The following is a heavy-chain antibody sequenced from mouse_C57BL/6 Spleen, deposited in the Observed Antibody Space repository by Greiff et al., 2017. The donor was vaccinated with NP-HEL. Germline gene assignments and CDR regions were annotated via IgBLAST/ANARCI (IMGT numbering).Heavy chain of an antibody. D-gene: IGHD2-3*01. J-gene: IGHJ4*01. CDR1: GYTFTDYE. V-gene: IGHV1-15*01. CDR2: IDPETGGT. Sequence: QVQLQQSGAELVRPGASVTLSCKASGYTFTDYEMHWVKQTPVHGLEWIGAIDPETGGTAYNQKFKGKAILTADKSSSTAYMELRSLTSEDSAVYYCTRGGWLPSYAMDYWGQGTSVTVSS. CDR3: TRGGWLPSYAMDY.